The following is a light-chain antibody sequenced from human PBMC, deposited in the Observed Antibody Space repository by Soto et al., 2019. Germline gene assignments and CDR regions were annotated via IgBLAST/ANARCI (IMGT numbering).Light chain of an antibody. CDR2: SAS. Sequence: MVLTQSPDTLSLSPGERATLSCRASQSVSRNWLAWYQQKPGRAPRLLIYSASSRLTGIPDRFSGSGSGTDFTLTISRLEPEDFAVYYCQQYDISPPATFGQGTRLEFK. J-gene: IGKJ2*01. CDR1: QSVSRNW. V-gene: IGKV3-20*01. CDR3: QQYDISPPAT.